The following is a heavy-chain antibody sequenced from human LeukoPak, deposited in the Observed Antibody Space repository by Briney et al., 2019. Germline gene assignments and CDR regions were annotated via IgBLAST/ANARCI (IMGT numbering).Heavy chain of an antibody. Sequence: SETLSLTCAVYGGSFSGYYWSWIRQPPGKGLEWIGEINHSGSTNYNPSLKSRVTISVDTSKNQFSLKLSSVTAADTAVYYCARDLNNEYGMDVWGQGTTVTVSS. CDR2: INHSGST. J-gene: IGHJ6*02. V-gene: IGHV4-34*01. CDR3: ARDLNNEYGMDV. CDR1: GGSFSGYY. D-gene: IGHD2-8*01.